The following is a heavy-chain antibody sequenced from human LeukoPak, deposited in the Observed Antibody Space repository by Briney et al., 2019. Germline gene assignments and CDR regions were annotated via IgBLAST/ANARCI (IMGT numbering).Heavy chain of an antibody. CDR2: LPPDGSYQ. D-gene: IGHD6-13*01. Sequence: GRSLRLFCAASGFTFSDYTMQWVRQAPGKGLEWVALLPPDGSYQYYADSLKGRFTISRDNFKNALYLQMNSLRLEDPAVYYCARGLHDRSWYGAHWGQGTLLSVSS. CDR3: ARGLHDRSWYGAH. V-gene: IGHV3-30*04. CDR1: GFTFSDYT. J-gene: IGHJ4*02.